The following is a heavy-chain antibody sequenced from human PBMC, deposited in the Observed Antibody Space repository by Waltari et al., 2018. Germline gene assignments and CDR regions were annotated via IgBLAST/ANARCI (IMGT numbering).Heavy chain of an antibody. Sequence: QVQLQQWGAGLLKPSETLSLTCAVYGGSFSGYYWSWLRQPPGQGLEWIGEINHSGSTNYNPSLKSRVTISVDTAKNQFSLKLSAVTAADTAVYYCARNIWFGELPNYYYYGMDVWGQGTTVTVSS. V-gene: IGHV4-34*01. J-gene: IGHJ6*02. D-gene: IGHD3-10*01. CDR2: INHSGST. CDR1: GGSFSGYY. CDR3: ARNIWFGELPNYYYYGMDV.